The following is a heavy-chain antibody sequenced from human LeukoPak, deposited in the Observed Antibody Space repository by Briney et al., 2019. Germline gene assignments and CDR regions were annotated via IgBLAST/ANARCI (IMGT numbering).Heavy chain of an antibody. CDR1: GFTFSSYS. D-gene: IGHD4-17*01. V-gene: IGHV3-53*01. CDR2: IYSGGST. CDR3: ARDSTTVTPRDAFNI. J-gene: IGHJ3*02. Sequence: GGSLRLSCAASGFTFSSYSMSWVRQAPGKGLEWVSVIYSGGSTYYADSVKGRFTISRDNSKNTLYLQMNSLRAEDTAVYYCARDSTTVTPRDAFNIWGQGTMVTVSS.